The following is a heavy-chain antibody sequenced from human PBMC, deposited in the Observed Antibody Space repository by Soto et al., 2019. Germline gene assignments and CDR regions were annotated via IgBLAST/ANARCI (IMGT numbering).Heavy chain of an antibody. V-gene: IGHV3-53*01. J-gene: IGHJ6*02. CDR3: ARATLDYGDYPRGGMDV. CDR2: IYSGGST. D-gene: IGHD4-17*01. Sequence: PGGSLRLSCAASGFTVSSNYMSWVRQAPGKGLEWVSVIYSGGSTYYADSVKGRFTISRDNSKNTLYLQMNSLRAEDTAVYYCARATLDYGDYPRGGMDVWGQGATVTVSS. CDR1: GFTVSSNY.